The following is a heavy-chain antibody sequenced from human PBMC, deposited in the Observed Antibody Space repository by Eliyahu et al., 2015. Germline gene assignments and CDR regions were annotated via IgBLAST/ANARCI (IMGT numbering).Heavy chain of an antibody. CDR3: ALEGGSSGPRWFDP. V-gene: IGHV1-69*01. D-gene: IGHD6-19*01. Sequence: QVQLVQSGAEVKKPGSSVKVSCKASGGXFXSHTISWVRQAPGQGLEWMGGIIPILGTANYAQKFQGRVTITADESTKTVYMEVSSLRSEDTAVYYCALEGGSSGPRWFDPWSQGTLVTVS. CDR2: IIPILGTA. CDR1: GGXFXSHT. J-gene: IGHJ5*02.